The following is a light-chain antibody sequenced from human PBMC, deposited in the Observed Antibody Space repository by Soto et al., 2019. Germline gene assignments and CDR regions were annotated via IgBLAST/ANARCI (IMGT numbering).Light chain of an antibody. V-gene: IGKV1-27*01. CDR3: QKYDSAPSLT. Sequence: DIQMTQSPSSLSASVGDRVTVTCRASQGISSFLAWYQQKPGQAPKLLIYAASTLQPGVPSRFSGSGYGTDFTLTISSLQPEDVVTYYCQKYDSAPSLTFGGGTKVEIK. J-gene: IGKJ4*01. CDR2: AAS. CDR1: QGISSF.